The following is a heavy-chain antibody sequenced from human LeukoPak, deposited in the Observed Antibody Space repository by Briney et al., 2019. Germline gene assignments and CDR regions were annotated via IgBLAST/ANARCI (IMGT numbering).Heavy chain of an antibody. CDR1: GGSISSYC. CDR3: ARLILTGYYVFDY. V-gene: IGHV4-59*01. CDR2: IFYSGST. J-gene: IGHJ4*02. Sequence: PSETLSLTCTVSGGSISSYCWSWIRQPPGKGLEWIGYIFYSGSTNYNPSLKSRVTISVDTSKNQFSLKLSSVTAADTAVYYCARLILTGYYVFDYWGQGTLVTVSS. D-gene: IGHD3-9*01.